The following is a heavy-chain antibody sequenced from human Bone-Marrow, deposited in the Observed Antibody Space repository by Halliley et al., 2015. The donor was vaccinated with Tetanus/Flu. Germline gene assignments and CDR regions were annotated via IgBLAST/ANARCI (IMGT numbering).Heavy chain of an antibody. V-gene: IGHV3-53*01. CDR2: ADFGGST. CDR3: ARNKASSWADALDI. Sequence: VSVADFGGSTKYADSVKGRFTVSRDNSKNTPYLQMNSLRGDDTAVYYCARNKASSWADALDIWGQGTMDTVSS. J-gene: IGHJ3*02. D-gene: IGHD6-13*01.